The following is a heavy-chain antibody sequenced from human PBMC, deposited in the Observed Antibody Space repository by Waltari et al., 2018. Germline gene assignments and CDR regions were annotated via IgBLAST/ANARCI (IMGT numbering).Heavy chain of an antibody. J-gene: IGHJ4*02. V-gene: IGHV4-34*01. CDR1: GGSFSGYY. CDR2: INHNEST. Sequence: QVQLQQWGAGLLKPSETLSLTCAVYGGSFSGYYWSWIRQPPGKGLEWIGEINHNESTNYNPSLKSRVTISVDTSKNQFSLKLSSVTAADTAVYYCARTAAIRGGDYWGQGTLVTVSS. D-gene: IGHD2-2*02. CDR3: ARTAAIRGGDY.